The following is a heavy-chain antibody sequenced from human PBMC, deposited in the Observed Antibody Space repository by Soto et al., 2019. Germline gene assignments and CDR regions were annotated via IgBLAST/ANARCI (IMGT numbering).Heavy chain of an antibody. CDR3: ARDLWWYLH. CDR1: GFSFTSHA. Sequence: EVQLLESVGGLVQPGGALRLSCAASGFSFTSHAMSWVRQAPGKGLQWISSISAGSEGAYYADSVKGRFTISRDNSNTTLDLHMNSLRAEDAAVYYCARDLWWYLHWGQGTLVTVSS. CDR2: ISAGSEGA. V-gene: IGHV3-23*01. J-gene: IGHJ1*01. D-gene: IGHD2-15*01.